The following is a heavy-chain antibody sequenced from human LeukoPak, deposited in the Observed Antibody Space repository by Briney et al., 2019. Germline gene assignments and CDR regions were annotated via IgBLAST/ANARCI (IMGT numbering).Heavy chain of an antibody. D-gene: IGHD5-24*01. CDR1: GFSLSTSGVA. Sequence: SGPTLVNPAQTLTLTCTFSGFSLSTSGVAVGWIRQPPGKALEWLGLIYWDDDKRYSPSLKSALTITKDTSKNQVVLTMTNMDPVDTATYYCAHRRDGYNSLDYWGQGTLVTVSS. CDR2: IYWDDDK. CDR3: AHRRDGYNSLDY. J-gene: IGHJ4*02. V-gene: IGHV2-5*02.